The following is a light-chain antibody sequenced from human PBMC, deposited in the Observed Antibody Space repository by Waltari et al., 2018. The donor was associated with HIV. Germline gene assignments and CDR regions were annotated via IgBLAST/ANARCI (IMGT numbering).Light chain of an antibody. CDR2: AAS. J-gene: IGKJ1*01. Sequence: DIQLTQSPSFLSASVGDRVTMTCRASQGIRSYFAWYQQKPGNAPNLLIYAASTLQSGVPSRFSGSGSGTEFTLTISSLQPEDFATYSCQQLNEYPWTFGQGTKVEMK. CDR3: QQLNEYPWT. CDR1: QGIRSY. V-gene: IGKV1-9*01.